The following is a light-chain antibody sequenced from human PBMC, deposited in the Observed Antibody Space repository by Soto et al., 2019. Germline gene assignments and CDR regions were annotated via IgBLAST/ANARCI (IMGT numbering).Light chain of an antibody. CDR3: QRYVRSPYT. CDR1: QSISSTY. Sequence: EIVLTQSPGSLSLSPGERATLSCRASQSISSTYIAWYQQKRGQAPRLLIFGASSRATGIPDRFSGSGSGTDFSFTISRLEPEDSAVYFCQRYVRSPYTFGPWTKVDIK. J-gene: IGKJ3*01. CDR2: GAS. V-gene: IGKV3-20*01.